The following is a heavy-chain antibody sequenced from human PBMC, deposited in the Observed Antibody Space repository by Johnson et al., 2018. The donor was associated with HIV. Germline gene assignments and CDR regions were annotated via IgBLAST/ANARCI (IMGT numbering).Heavy chain of an antibody. Sequence: EVQLVESGRGVVRPGGSLRLSCAASGFTFDDYAMHWVRQAPGKGLEWVSGISWNSGSIGYADSVKGRFTISRDNAKNSLYLQMNSLRAEDTALYYCAKDRGLGSSWNAFDIWGQGTMVTVSS. J-gene: IGHJ3*02. CDR1: GFTFDDYA. D-gene: IGHD6-13*01. V-gene: IGHV3-9*01. CDR3: AKDRGLGSSWNAFDI. CDR2: ISWNSGSI.